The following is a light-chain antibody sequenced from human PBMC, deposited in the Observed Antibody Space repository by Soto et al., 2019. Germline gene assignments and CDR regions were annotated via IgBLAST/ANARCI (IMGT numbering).Light chain of an antibody. J-gene: IGLJ1*01. CDR3: SSYAGSNNLGV. Sequence: QSALTQPPSASGSPGQSVTISCTGTSSDVGGYNYVSWYQQHPGKAPKLMISEVSKRPSGVPDRFSGSKSGNTASLTVSGLQAKDEADYYCSSYAGSNNLGVFGTGTKVTVL. CDR2: EVS. CDR1: SSDVGGYNY. V-gene: IGLV2-8*01.